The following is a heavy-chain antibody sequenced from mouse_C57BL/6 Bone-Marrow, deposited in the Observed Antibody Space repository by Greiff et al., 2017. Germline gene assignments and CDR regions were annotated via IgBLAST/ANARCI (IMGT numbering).Heavy chain of an antibody. V-gene: IGHV1-80*01. CDR1: GYAFSSYW. CDR2: IYPGDGDT. CDR3: ARPHDYDEGYYAMDY. D-gene: IGHD2-4*01. J-gene: IGHJ4*01. Sequence: VQLKQSGAELVKPGASVKISCKASGYAFSSYWMNWVKQRPGKGLEWIGQIYPGDGDTNYNGKFKGKATLTADKSSSTAYMQLSSLTSEDSAVYFCARPHDYDEGYYAMDYWGQGTSVTVSS.